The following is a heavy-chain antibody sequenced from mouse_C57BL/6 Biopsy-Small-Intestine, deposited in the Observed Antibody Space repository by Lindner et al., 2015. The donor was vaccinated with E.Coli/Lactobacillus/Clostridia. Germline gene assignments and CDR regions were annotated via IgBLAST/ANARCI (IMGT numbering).Heavy chain of an antibody. CDR3: ARDDGNTGAFDI. J-gene: IGHJ3*01. D-gene: IGHD2-3*01. Sequence: SVKVSCKTSGYTFTGYGISWVRQAPGQGLEWMGWINPNSGDTNYAQMLQGRVTMTTDTSTSTAYMELRSLRSDDTAVYYCARDDGNTGAFDIWGQGTMVTVSS. CDR1: GYTFTGYG. V-gene: IGHV1-81*01. CDR2: INPNSGDT.